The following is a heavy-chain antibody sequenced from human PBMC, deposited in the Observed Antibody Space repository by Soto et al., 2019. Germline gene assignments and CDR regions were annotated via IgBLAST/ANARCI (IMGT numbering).Heavy chain of an antibody. J-gene: IGHJ4*02. CDR3: VQTHKSLRLDY. Sequence: QITLKESGPTLVKPTQTLTLTCTFSGFSLSTSGVGVGWIRQPPGKALEWLALIYWDGDKPYGPSLKRRRTIIKDNSKNQVDLIMTDGDPVDTATCYWVQTHKSLRLDYWGEGTLVTASS. D-gene: IGHD5-12*01. CDR2: IYWDGDK. CDR1: GFSLSTSGVG. V-gene: IGHV2-5*05.